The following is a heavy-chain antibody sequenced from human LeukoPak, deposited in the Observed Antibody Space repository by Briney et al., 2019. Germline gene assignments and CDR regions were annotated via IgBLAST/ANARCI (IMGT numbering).Heavy chain of an antibody. J-gene: IGHJ4*02. CDR1: GFTFSSYS. D-gene: IGHD3-3*01. CDR3: ARASFWSGYPLDY. V-gene: IGHV3-21*01. Sequence: SGGSLRLSXAASGFTFSSYSMNWVRQAPGKGLEWVSSISSSSSYIYYADSVKGRFTISRDNAKNSLYLQMNSLRAEDTAVYYCARASFWSGYPLDYWGQGTLVTVSS. CDR2: ISSSSSYI.